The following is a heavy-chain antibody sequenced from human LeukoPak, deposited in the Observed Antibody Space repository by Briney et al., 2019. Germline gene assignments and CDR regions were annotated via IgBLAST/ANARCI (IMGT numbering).Heavy chain of an antibody. Sequence: GGSLRLSCAASGFTFSRYWIHWVRQAPGKGLEWVSRINPDGSTTTYADSVKGRFTISRDNAKNTLYLQMNSLRAEDTAVYYCARVLSGSWDWFDPWGQGTLVTVSS. CDR3: ARVLSGSWDWFDP. D-gene: IGHD3-22*01. CDR1: GFTFSRYW. CDR2: INPDGSTT. J-gene: IGHJ5*02. V-gene: IGHV3-74*01.